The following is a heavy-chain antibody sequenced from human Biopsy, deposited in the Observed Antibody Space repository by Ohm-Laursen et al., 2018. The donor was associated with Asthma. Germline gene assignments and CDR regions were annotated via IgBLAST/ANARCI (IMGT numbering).Heavy chain of an antibody. V-gene: IGHV4-39*01. Sequence: SETLSPTCTVSGGSITSSSYYWGWIRQPPGKGMEWIGSMYHSGSPYYHPSLKSRATISVDTSKNQLSLKMSSVTAADTAVYFCVRHQCSSSWPTFDYWGQGALVTVSS. J-gene: IGHJ4*02. CDR3: VRHQCSSSWPTFDY. CDR1: GGSITSSSYY. D-gene: IGHD2-2*01. CDR2: MYHSGSP.